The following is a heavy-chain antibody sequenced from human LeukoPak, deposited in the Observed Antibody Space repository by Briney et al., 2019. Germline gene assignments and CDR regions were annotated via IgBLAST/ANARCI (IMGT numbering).Heavy chain of an antibody. CDR2: IYPGDSNT. Sequence: GESLRISCKGSGYSFTSYWISWVRQMPGKGLEWLGMIYPGDSNTRYSPSFQGHVTISADKSISTAYLQWSSLRASDTAIYYCARHQGYFDPWGQGTLVTVSS. CDR3: ARHQGYFDP. D-gene: IGHD3-22*01. CDR1: GYSFTSYW. J-gene: IGHJ5*02. V-gene: IGHV5-51*01.